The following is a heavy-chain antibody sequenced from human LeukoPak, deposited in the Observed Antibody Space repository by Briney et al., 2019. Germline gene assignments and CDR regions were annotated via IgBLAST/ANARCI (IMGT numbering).Heavy chain of an antibody. CDR2: TYYRSKWYN. CDR3: VRDSDWVDAFDI. Sequence: SQTLSLTCALSGDSVSSNSAAWNWIRQSPSRGLEWLGRTYYRSKWYNDYAVSLKSRITINPDTSKNQFSLQLNSMTPDDTAVYYCVRDSDWVDAFDIWGQGTMVTVSS. D-gene: IGHD3-9*01. V-gene: IGHV6-1*01. J-gene: IGHJ3*02. CDR1: GDSVSSNSAA.